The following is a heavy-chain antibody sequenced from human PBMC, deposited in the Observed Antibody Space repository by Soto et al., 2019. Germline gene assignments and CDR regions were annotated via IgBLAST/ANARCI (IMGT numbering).Heavy chain of an antibody. CDR1: GFTFSSYG. D-gene: IGHD6-13*01. J-gene: IGHJ4*02. CDR3: AKDAAGIAAAGAANFDY. V-gene: IGHV3-30*18. Sequence: QVQLVESGGGVVQPGRSLRLSCAASGFTFSSYGMHWVRQAPGKGLEWVAVISYDGSNKYYADSVKGRFTISRDNSKNTLYPQMNSLRAEDTAVYYCAKDAAGIAAAGAANFDYWGQGTLVTVSS. CDR2: ISYDGSNK.